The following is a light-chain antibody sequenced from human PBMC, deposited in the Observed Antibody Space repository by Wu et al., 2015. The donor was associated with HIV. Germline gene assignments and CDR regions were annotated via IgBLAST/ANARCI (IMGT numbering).Light chain of an antibody. J-gene: IGKJ4*01. CDR3: QQFDAYPLT. Sequence: AIQLTQSPSSLSASVGDRVTMTCRTSQGIASALAWYQQKAGKLPQLLIFDASTLEGTVPSRFSGSGSGTEFTLTIRSLQPEDFATYYCQQFDAYPLTFGGGTRVEI. CDR1: QGIASA. V-gene: IGKV1-13*02. CDR2: DAS.